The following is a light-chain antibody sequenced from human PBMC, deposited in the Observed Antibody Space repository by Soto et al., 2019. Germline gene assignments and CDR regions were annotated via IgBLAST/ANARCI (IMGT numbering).Light chain of an antibody. CDR1: QSVSSN. CDR2: GAP. V-gene: IGKV3-15*01. J-gene: IGKJ1*01. CDR3: QQYKNGWT. Sequence: EIVMTQSPATLSVSPGERATLSCRASQSVSSNLAWYQQKPGQAPRLLIYGAPTRATGIPAKFSGGGSGTEFTLTISSLQSEDFGIYYCQQYKNGWTFGQGTKVEIK.